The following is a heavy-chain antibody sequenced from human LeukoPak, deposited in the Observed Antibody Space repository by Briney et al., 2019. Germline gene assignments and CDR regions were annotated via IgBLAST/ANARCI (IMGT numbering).Heavy chain of an antibody. Sequence: GSLRLSCAASGFTFSSYSMNWVRQAPGKGLEWISYISVSSSTIYFADSVKGRFTISRDNARNSLYLQMNSLRGEDTAVYYCARSWGSYRTDYWGQGTLVTVSS. CDR1: GFTFSSYS. CDR3: ARSWGSYRTDY. D-gene: IGHD3-16*02. J-gene: IGHJ4*01. CDR2: ISVSSSTI. V-gene: IGHV3-48*01.